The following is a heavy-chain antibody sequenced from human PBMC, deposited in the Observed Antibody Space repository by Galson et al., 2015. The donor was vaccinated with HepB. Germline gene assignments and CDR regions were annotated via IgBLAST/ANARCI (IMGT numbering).Heavy chain of an antibody. CDR1: GYTFTSYG. V-gene: IGHV1-18*01. CDR3: ATDPGYGDDGAGDY. J-gene: IGHJ4*02. CDR2: ISAYNGNT. Sequence: SVKVSCKASGYTFTSYGISWVRQAPGQGLEWMGWISAYNGNTNYAQNLQGRVTMTTDTSTSTAYMELRSLRSDDTAVYYCATDPGYGDDGAGDYWGQGTLVSVSS. D-gene: IGHD4-17*01.